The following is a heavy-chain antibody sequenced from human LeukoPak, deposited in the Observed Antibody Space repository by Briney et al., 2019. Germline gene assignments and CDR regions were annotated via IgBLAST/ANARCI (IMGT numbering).Heavy chain of an antibody. CDR3: ARVGVEGILEWLLYRGFDY. D-gene: IGHD3-3*01. CDR1: GYIFTTYY. V-gene: IGHV1-2*02. Sequence: ASVKVSCKASGYIFTTYYMHWVRQAPGQGLEWMGWINPNSGGTNYAQKFQGRVTMTRDTSISTAYMELSRLRSDDTAVYYCARVGVEGILEWLLYRGFDYWGQGTLVTVSS. J-gene: IGHJ4*02. CDR2: INPNSGGT.